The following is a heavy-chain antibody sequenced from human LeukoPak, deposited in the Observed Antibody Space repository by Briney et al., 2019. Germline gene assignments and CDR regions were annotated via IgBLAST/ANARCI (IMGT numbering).Heavy chain of an antibody. CDR1: GFTFSNYG. CDR3: ARDPRLGEVSFFDY. J-gene: IGHJ4*02. V-gene: IGHV3-30*03. D-gene: IGHD3-16*02. CDR2: ISYDGSNK. Sequence: PGGSLRLSCAASGFTFSNYGMHWVRQAPGKGLEWVAVISYDGSNKYYADSVKGRFTISRDNSKNTLYLQMNSLRAEDTAVYYCARDPRLGEVSFFDYWGQGTLVTVSS.